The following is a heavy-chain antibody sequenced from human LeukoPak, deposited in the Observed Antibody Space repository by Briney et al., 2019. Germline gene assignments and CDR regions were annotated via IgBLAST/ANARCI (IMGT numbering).Heavy chain of an antibody. CDR1: GFTFSSYW. J-gene: IGHJ4*02. D-gene: IGHD6-13*01. Sequence: PGGSLRLSCAASGFTFSSYWMSWVRQAPGKGLEWVSPISASGGSTYYADSVKGRFTISRDNSKNTLYLQMNSLRAEDTAVYYCARGLAAAGSRFPADFWGQGTLVTVSS. CDR2: ISASGGST. CDR3: ARGLAAAGSRFPADF. V-gene: IGHV3-23*01.